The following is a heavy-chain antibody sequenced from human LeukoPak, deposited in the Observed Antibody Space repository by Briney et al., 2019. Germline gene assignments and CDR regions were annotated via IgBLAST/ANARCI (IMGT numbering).Heavy chain of an antibody. J-gene: IGHJ5*02. CDR1: GASISSGTYY. CDR3: ARDRYDFWSGYYWFDP. D-gene: IGHD3-3*01. CDR2: IYTSGST. V-gene: IGHV4-61*02. Sequence: SQTLSLTCTVSGASISSGTYYWSWIRQPAGKGLEWIGRIYTSGSTNYNPSLRGRVTISVDTSKNQFSLKLSSVTAAGTAVYYCARDRYDFWSGYYWFDPWGQGTLVTVSS.